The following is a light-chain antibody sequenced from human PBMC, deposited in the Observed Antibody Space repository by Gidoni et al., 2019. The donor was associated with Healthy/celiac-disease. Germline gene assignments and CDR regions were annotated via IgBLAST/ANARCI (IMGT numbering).Light chain of an antibody. CDR1: QSISSY. CDR2: AAS. J-gene: IGKJ5*01. V-gene: IGKV1-39*01. Sequence: DIQMTQCPASLSASVGDRVTITCRASQSISSYLTWYQQKPGKAPKLLIYAASTLQTGVPSRFSGSGSGTDFTLTISSLQSEDFATYYCQQRYSTPITFGQGTRLEIK. CDR3: QQRYSTPIT.